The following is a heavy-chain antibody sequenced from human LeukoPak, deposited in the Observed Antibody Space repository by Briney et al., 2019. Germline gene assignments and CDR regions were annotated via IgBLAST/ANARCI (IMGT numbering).Heavy chain of an antibody. V-gene: IGHV3-30*02. D-gene: IGHD6-19*01. Sequence: PGGSLRLSCAASGFTFSSFGMHWVRPGPGKGLDWVAFIRYDGSDEYYADSVKGRFAISRDNPKNTLYLQMNGLRVEDTAVYYCASPAVAGTGPNWGQGTLVTVSS. CDR2: IRYDGSDE. J-gene: IGHJ1*01. CDR3: ASPAVAGTGPN. CDR1: GFTFSSFG.